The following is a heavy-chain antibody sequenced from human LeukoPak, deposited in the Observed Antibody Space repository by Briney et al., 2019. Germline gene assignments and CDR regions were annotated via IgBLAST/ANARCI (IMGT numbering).Heavy chain of an antibody. CDR1: GFTFSSYG. CDR2: ISYDGSNK. V-gene: IGHV3-30*18. J-gene: IGHJ4*02. Sequence: PGRSLRLSCAASGFTFSSYGMHWVRQAPGKGLGWVAVISYDGSNKYYADSVKGRFTISRDNSKNTLYLQMNSLRAEDTAVYYCAKGSDDSSGYPNVFDYWGQGTLVTVSS. D-gene: IGHD3-22*01. CDR3: AKGSDDSSGYPNVFDY.